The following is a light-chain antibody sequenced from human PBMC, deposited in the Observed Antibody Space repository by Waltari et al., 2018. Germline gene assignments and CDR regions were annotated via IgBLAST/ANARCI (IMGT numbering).Light chain of an antibody. V-gene: IGKV1-39*01. CDR3: QQSYRTPPT. CDR2: DAS. J-gene: IGKJ4*01. Sequence: DIQMTQSPSSLSASVGDRVTITCRASQKITTSLNWYQQKLGKAPNLMIYDASSVQSGVPARFRGSGSETDFNLTISSLQPEDFAIYYCQQSYRTPPTFGGGTGVEI. CDR1: QKITTS.